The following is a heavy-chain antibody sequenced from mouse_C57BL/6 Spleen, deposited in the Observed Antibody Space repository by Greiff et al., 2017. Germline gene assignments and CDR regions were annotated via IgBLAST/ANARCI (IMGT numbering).Heavy chain of an antibody. D-gene: IGHD2-4*01. J-gene: IGHJ2*01. Sequence: QVQLKQSGAELVKPGASVKMSCKASGYTFTSYWITWVKQRPGQGLEWIGDIYPGSGSTNYNEKFKSKATLTVDTSSSTAYMQLSSLTSEDSAVYYCARGGDDYDFDYWGQGTTLTVSS. CDR2: IYPGSGST. V-gene: IGHV1-55*01. CDR3: ARGGDDYDFDY. CDR1: GYTFTSYW.